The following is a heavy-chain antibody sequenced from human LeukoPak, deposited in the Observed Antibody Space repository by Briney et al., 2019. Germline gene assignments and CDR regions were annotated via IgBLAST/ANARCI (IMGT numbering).Heavy chain of an antibody. CDR3: ARDSSSWYGGIDY. D-gene: IGHD6-13*01. CDR2: ISYDGSNK. Sequence: PGRSLRLSCAASGFTFSSYAMHWVRQAPGKGLEWVAVISYDGSNKYYADSVKGRFTISRDNSKNTLYLQMNSLRAEDTAVYYCARDSSSWYGGIDYWGQGTLVTVSS. CDR1: GFTFSSYA. J-gene: IGHJ4*02. V-gene: IGHV3-30-3*01.